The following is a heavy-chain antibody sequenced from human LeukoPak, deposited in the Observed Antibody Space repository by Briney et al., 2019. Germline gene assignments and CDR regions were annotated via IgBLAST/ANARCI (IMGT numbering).Heavy chain of an antibody. CDR2: IDWDDEK. Sequence: SGPALVKPTQTLTLTCTFSGFSLSTRKMCVSWIRQTPGKALEWHARIDWDDEKHYRTSLRTRLTVSKDTSKSQVVLTMTNMDPVDTATYYCARVVRLSDNNFFDHWGQGNLVTVSS. CDR3: ARVVRLSDNNFFDH. J-gene: IGHJ4*02. CDR1: GFSLSTRKMC. V-gene: IGHV2-70*11. D-gene: IGHD3-10*02.